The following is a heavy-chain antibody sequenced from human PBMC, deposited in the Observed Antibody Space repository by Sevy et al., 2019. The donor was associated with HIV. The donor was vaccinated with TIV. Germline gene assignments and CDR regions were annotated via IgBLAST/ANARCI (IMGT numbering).Heavy chain of an antibody. CDR3: ARMDIAVAGSYTFDY. Sequence: SETLSLTCTVSGGSIRSSSYYWGWIRQPPGKGLEWIGSIYYSGSTNYHPSLESRVTISVDTSKNQFSLKLTSVTAADTAVYYCARMDIAVAGSYTFDYWGQGTLVTVSS. CDR1: GGSIRSSSYY. D-gene: IGHD6-19*01. CDR2: IYYSGST. V-gene: IGHV4-39*01. J-gene: IGHJ4*02.